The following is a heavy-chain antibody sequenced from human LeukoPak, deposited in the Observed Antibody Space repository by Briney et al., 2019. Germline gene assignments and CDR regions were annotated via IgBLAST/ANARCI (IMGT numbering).Heavy chain of an antibody. D-gene: IGHD5-24*01. V-gene: IGHV3-30*02. CDR2: IWYDGSNK. Sequence: GGSLRLSCAASGFTFSSYTMNWVRQAPGKGLEWVAVIWYDGSNKYYADSVKGRFTISRDNSKNTLYLQMNSLRAEDTAVYYCAKEDVEASAFDIWGQGTMVTVSS. CDR3: AKEDVEASAFDI. CDR1: GFTFSSYT. J-gene: IGHJ3*02.